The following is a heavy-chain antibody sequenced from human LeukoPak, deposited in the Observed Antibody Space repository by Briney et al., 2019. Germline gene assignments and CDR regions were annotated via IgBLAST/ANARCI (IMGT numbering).Heavy chain of an antibody. V-gene: IGHV4-4*02. J-gene: IGHJ5*02. CDR3: ARFSGNWFDP. CDR1: GGSITSTNW. CDR2: ISHGGST. D-gene: IGHD7-27*01. Sequence: PSGTLPLTCAVSGGSITSTNWWSWVRQPPGEGLEWIGEISHGGSTSYSPSLKSRVTISVDKSKNRFSLKLSSVTAADTAVYYCARFSGNWFDPWGQGTLVTVSS.